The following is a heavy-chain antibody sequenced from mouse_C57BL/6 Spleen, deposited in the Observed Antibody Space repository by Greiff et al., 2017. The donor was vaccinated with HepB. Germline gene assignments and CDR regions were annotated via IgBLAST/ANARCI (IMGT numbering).Heavy chain of an antibody. CDR1: GFTFSDYG. J-gene: IGHJ3*01. CDR2: ISSGSSTI. CDR3: ARPDYYGSSYWFAY. V-gene: IGHV5-17*01. Sequence: EVMLVESGGGLVKPGGSLKLSCAASGFTFSDYGMHWVRQAPEKGLEWVAYISSGSSTIYYADTVKGRFTISRDNAKNTLFLQMTSLRSEDTAMYYCARPDYYGSSYWFAYWGQGTLVTVSA. D-gene: IGHD1-1*01.